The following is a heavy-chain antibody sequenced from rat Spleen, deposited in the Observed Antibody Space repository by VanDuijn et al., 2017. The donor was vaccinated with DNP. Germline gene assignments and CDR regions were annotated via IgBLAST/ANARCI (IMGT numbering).Heavy chain of an antibody. V-gene: IGHV5S23*01. CDR1: GFTFSDYA. D-gene: IGHD1-10*01. CDR2: ISTSTGNT. CDR3: ARPHYNNYGGFAY. J-gene: IGHJ3*01. Sequence: EVQLVESGGGLVQPGNSLKLSCAASGFTFSDYAMAWVRQAPTKGLEWVTTISTSTGNTYYRDSVKGRFTISRDNAKTTLYLQMNSLRSEDMATYYCARPHYNNYGGFAYWGQGTLVTVSS.